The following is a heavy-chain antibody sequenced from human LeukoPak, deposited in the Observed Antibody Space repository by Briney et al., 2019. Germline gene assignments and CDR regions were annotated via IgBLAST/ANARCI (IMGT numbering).Heavy chain of an antibody. Sequence: GGSLRLSCAASGPTFSNFAMTWVRQTPGKGLEWVSALSASGGGTFYAPSVKGRFTISRDNSKNTVSLQMNSLRAEDTALYYCATVLHTSMTTWAAFDTWGQGTMVTVSS. CDR3: ATVLHTSMTTWAAFDT. V-gene: IGHV3-23*01. CDR1: GPTFSNFA. D-gene: IGHD5-18*01. J-gene: IGHJ3*02. CDR2: LSASGGGT.